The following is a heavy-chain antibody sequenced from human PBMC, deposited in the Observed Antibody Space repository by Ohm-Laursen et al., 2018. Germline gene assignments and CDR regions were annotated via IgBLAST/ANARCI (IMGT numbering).Heavy chain of an antibody. CDR3: ARDDCSSTSCPDLDY. CDR1: GFTVGNNY. V-gene: IGHV3-66*01. CDR2: IYSGGST. D-gene: IGHD2-2*01. Sequence: SLRLSCSASGFTVGNNYMSWVRQAPGKGLEWVSFIYSGGSTYYADSVKGRFTISRDNSKNTLYLQMNSLRAEDTAVYYCARDDCSSTSCPDLDYWGQGTLVSVSS. J-gene: IGHJ4*02.